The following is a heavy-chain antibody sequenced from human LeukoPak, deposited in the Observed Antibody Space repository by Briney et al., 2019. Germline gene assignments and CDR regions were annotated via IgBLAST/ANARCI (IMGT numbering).Heavy chain of an antibody. D-gene: IGHD3-22*01. CDR1: GFTFSSYS. CDR2: ISSSSSYI. J-gene: IGHJ3*02. CDR3: AKKHYYDSSGYPGAFDI. Sequence: GGSLRLSCAASGFTFSSYSMNWVRQAPGKGLEWVSSISSSSSYIYYADSVKGRFTISRDNAKNSLYLQMNSLRAEDTAVYYCAKKHYYDSSGYPGAFDIWGQGTMVTVSS. V-gene: IGHV3-21*01.